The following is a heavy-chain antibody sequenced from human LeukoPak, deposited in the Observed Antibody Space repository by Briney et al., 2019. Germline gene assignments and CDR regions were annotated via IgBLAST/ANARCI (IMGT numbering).Heavy chain of an antibody. CDR2: IKQDGSEK. J-gene: IGHJ4*02. D-gene: IGHD3-22*01. CDR3: ARFYDSSGIGYYFDY. CDR1: GFTFSSYW. V-gene: IGHV3-7*01. Sequence: PGGSLRLSCAASGFTFSSYWMSWVRQAPGKGLEWVANIKQDGSEKYYVDSVKGRSTISRDNAKNSLYLQMNSLRAEDTAVYYCARFYDSSGIGYYFDYWGQGTLVTVSS.